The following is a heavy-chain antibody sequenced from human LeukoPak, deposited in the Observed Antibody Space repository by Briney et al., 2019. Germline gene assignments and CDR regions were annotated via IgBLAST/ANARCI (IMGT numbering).Heavy chain of an antibody. D-gene: IGHD3-10*02. CDR1: GFTFSSYG. V-gene: IGHV3-23*01. Sequence: GGSLRLSCAVSGFTFSSYGMSWVRQAPGKGLEWVSAISGSGGSTYYADSVKGRFTISRDNSKNTLYLQMNSLRAEDTAVYYCAELGITMIGGVWGKGTTVTISS. CDR2: ISGSGGST. CDR3: AELGITMIGGV. J-gene: IGHJ6*04.